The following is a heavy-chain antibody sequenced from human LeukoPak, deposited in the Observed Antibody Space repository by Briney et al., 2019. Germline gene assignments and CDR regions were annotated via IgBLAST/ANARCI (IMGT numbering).Heavy chain of an antibody. Sequence: GSLRLLCSASGFTVRGKFLNRVRQAPGEGLDWVSVIFDGGSTYYAESVKGRFTISRDISRNTLYLQMNSLRVEDTAVYYCASRPGGGSGPMPLDYWGQGTLVTVSS. CDR3: ASRPGGGSGPMPLDY. J-gene: IGHJ4*02. V-gene: IGHV3-66*01. D-gene: IGHD3-10*01. CDR1: GFTVRGKF. CDR2: IFDGGST.